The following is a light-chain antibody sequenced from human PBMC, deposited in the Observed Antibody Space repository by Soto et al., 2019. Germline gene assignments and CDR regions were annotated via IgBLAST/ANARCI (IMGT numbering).Light chain of an antibody. Sequence: ESVLTQSPGTLSMSPGERATLSCRASQSVSSSYSAWYQQKPGQAPRLRIYGASRRATGIPDRFSGSGSGTDFTLTISRLEPEDFAVYYCQQYGSSPFTFGPATKVDIK. V-gene: IGKV3-20*01. CDR1: QSVSSSY. CDR3: QQYGSSPFT. CDR2: GAS. J-gene: IGKJ3*01.